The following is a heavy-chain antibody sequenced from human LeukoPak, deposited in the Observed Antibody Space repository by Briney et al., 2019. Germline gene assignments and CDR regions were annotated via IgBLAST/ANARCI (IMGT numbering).Heavy chain of an antibody. CDR3: AKEFYDFWSGYSKYYMDV. D-gene: IGHD3-3*01. CDR1: GFTFSSYG. J-gene: IGHJ6*03. Sequence: GGSLRLSCAASGFTFSSYGMHWVRQAPGKGLEWVAVIWYDGSNKYYADSVKGRFTISRDNSKNTLYLQMNSLRAEDTAVYYCAKEFYDFWSGYSKYYMDVWGKGTTVTVSS. CDR2: IWYDGSNK. V-gene: IGHV3-33*06.